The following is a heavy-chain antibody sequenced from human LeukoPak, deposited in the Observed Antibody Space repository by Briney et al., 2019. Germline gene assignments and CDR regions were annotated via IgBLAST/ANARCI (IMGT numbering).Heavy chain of an antibody. CDR1: GGTFSSYA. V-gene: IGHV1-69*06. D-gene: IGHD6-6*01. CDR2: IIPIFGTA. Sequence: GASVKVSCKASGGTFSSYAISWVRQAPGQGLEWMGGIIPIFGTANYAQKFQGRVTITADKSTSTAYMELSSLRSEDTAVYYCARAGKYSSSSVPYYYFDYWGQGTLVTVSS. CDR3: ARAGKYSSSSVPYYYFDY. J-gene: IGHJ4*02.